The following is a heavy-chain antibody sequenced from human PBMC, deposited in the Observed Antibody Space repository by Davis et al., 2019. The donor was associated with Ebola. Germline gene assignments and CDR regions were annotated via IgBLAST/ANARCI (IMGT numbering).Heavy chain of an antibody. J-gene: IGHJ6*02. Sequence: SVKVSCKASGGTFSSYTISWVRQAPGQGLEWMGRIIPILGIANYAQKFQGRVTITADKSTSTAYMELSSLRSEDTAVYYCARAVITMVRGVISDYYYGMDVWGQGTTVTVSS. CDR3: ARAVITMVRGVISDYYYGMDV. V-gene: IGHV1-69*02. CDR2: IIPILGIA. CDR1: GGTFSSYT. D-gene: IGHD3-10*01.